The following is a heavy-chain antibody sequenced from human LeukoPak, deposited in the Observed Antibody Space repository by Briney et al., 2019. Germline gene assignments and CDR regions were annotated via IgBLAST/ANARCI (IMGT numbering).Heavy chain of an antibody. J-gene: IGHJ4*01. CDR1: GFGFTSYW. CDR3: ARQVGSSSWFFDY. Sequence: GVPLQISSQGSGFGFTSYWIAWVRPMPGKGLEWMGIIYPGDSDTRYNPSFQGQVTISADKSISPAYLQWSSLKASDTAMYYCARQVGSSSWFFDYWGQGTLVTVSS. V-gene: IGHV5-51*01. D-gene: IGHD6-13*01. CDR2: IYPGDSDT.